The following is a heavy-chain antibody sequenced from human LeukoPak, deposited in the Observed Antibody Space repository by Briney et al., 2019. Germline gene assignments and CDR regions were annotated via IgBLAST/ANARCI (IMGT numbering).Heavy chain of an antibody. CDR3: ARATRSPGIAVALYFDY. J-gene: IGHJ4*02. D-gene: IGHD6-19*01. CDR2: LYRGGSK. CDR1: WFTVSSNY. Sequence: GGSLRLSCAASWFTVSSNYMSCVRQAPGKRLEDFSVLYRGGSKLYAVSVKGRLPISRDNSKTTLYLQMNSLRAEDTAVYYCARATRSPGIAVALYFDYWGQGTLVTVSS. V-gene: IGHV3-53*01.